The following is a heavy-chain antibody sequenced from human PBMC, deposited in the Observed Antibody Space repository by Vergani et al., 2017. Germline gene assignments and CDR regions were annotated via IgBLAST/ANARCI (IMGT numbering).Heavy chain of an antibody. D-gene: IGHD5-12*01. V-gene: IGHV3-23*01. CDR2: FSGSGGST. CDR3: AKANPRNSGYDYLYYYHAMDV. CDR1: GFTFNHYA. Sequence: EVQLLESGGDLVQPGGSLRLSCAASGFTFNHYAMNWVRQAPGKGLEWVSGFSGSGGSTYYAGSVKGRFTISRDSSKNTLYLQMYSLSAGDTAVYYCAKANPRNSGYDYLYYYHAMDVWGQGTTVTVSS. J-gene: IGHJ6*02.